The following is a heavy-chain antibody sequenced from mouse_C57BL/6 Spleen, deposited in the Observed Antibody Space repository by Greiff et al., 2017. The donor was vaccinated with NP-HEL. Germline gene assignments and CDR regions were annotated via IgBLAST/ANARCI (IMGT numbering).Heavy chain of an antibody. CDR3: ARGRLTNSEYYFDY. J-gene: IGHJ2*01. CDR1: GFTFSDYG. V-gene: IGHV5-17*01. D-gene: IGHD4-1*01. Sequence: EVNVVESGGGLVKPGGSLKLSCAASGFTFSDYGMHWVRQAPEKGLEWVAYISSGSSTIYYADTVKGRFTISRDNAKNTLFLQMTSLRSEDTAMYYCARGRLTNSEYYFDYWGQGTTLAVAS. CDR2: ISSGSSTI.